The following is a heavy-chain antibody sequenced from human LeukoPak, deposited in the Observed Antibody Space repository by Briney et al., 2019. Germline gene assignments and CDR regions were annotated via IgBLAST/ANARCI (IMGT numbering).Heavy chain of an antibody. J-gene: IGHJ3*02. Sequence: GGSLRLSCAASGFTFSSYGMHWVRQAPGKGLEWVAVIWYDGSNKYYADSVKGRFTISRDNSKNTLYLQMNSLRAEDKAVYYCARDCGILRTVWGVSFDIWGQGTMVTVSS. D-gene: IGHD3-16*01. CDR2: IWYDGSNK. CDR3: ARDCGILRTVWGVSFDI. V-gene: IGHV3-33*01. CDR1: GFTFSSYG.